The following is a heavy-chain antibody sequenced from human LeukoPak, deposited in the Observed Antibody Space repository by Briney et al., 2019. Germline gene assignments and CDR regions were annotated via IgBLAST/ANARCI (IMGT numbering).Heavy chain of an antibody. D-gene: IGHD6-13*01. CDR3: TTERSSWYFLDY. J-gene: IGHJ4*02. Sequence: GGSLRLSCAASGFTFSNAWMSWVRQAPGKGLEWVGRIKSKTDGGTTDYAAPVKGRFTISRGDSKNTLYLQMNSLKTEDTAVYYCTTERSSWYFLDYWGQGTLVTVSS. CDR1: GFTFSNAW. CDR2: IKSKTDGGTT. V-gene: IGHV3-15*01.